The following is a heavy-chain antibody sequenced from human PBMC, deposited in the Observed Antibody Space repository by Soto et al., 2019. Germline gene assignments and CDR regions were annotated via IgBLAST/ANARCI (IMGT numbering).Heavy chain of an antibody. CDR1: GHTFSSYG. V-gene: IGHV1-18*01. Sequence: QVQLMQSGAEVKKPGASVKVSCKASGHTFSSYGFSWVRQAPGQGLEWMGWISAYNGNTNYAQNVQGRVTLTTDTSTSTAYMELRSLRSDDTAVYYCATTTSTYYGMDVWGQGTTVTVSS. CDR3: ATTTSTYYGMDV. D-gene: IGHD1-1*01. J-gene: IGHJ6*02. CDR2: ISAYNGNT.